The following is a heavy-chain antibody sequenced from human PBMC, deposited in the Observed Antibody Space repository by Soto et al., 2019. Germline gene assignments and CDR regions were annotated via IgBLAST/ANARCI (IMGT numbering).Heavy chain of an antibody. J-gene: IGHJ6*02. CDR2: VYHTGTT. CDR1: VGPFIGYDLY. V-gene: IGHV4-31*02. D-gene: IGHD3-22*01. Sequence: PSETLSLTCFVSVGPFIGYDLYWGCILHLPWKGLEWIANVYHTGTTYYNPSLNSRVSMSVDTSQNQFSLILASVTAADTAVYYCARALVTDYNSRDYHYYFAMDVWGQGTSVTVSS. CDR3: ARALVTDYNSRDYHYYFAMDV.